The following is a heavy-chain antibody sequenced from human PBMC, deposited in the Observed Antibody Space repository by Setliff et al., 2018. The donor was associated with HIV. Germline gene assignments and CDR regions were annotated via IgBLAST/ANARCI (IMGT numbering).Heavy chain of an antibody. J-gene: IGHJ4*02. CDR3: ARATWNSVDY. Sequence: PSETLSLTCTVSGDSISSHYWSWIRQPPGKGLEWIGYINYSGSTNYNPSLKSRVTISVDTSKKQFSLKLTSVTAADTAVYYCARATWNSVDYWGQGTLVTVSS. V-gene: IGHV4-59*11. D-gene: IGHD1-7*01. CDR2: INYSGST. CDR1: GDSISSHY.